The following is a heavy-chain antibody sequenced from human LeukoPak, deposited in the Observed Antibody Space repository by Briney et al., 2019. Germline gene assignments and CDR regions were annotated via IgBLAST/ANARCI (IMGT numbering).Heavy chain of an antibody. Sequence: GGSLRLSCAASGFSFSNAWMSWVRQAPGEGLEWVGQIKSKTDGGTTDDAAPVKGRFTISRDDSKKTLYLQMNSLKTEDTAVYYCSTDPNSGYDALSESYTGVFWGQGTLVTVSS. CDR3: STDPNSGYDALSESYTGVF. D-gene: IGHD3-9*01. CDR2: IKSKTDGGTT. CDR1: GFSFSNAW. J-gene: IGHJ4*02. V-gene: IGHV3-15*01.